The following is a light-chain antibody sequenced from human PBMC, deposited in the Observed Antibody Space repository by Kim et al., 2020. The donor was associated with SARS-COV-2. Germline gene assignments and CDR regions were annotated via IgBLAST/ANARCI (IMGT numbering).Light chain of an antibody. CDR2: DVS. CDR1: SSDVGGYNY. CDR3: CSYAGRYF. J-gene: IGLJ1*01. Sequence: QSALTQPRSVSGSPGQSVTISCTGTSSDVGGYNYVSWYQQHPGKAPKLMIYDVSKRPSGVPDRFSGSKSGNTGSLTISGLQAEDEADYYCCSYAGRYFFGTGTKGSV. V-gene: IGLV2-11*01.